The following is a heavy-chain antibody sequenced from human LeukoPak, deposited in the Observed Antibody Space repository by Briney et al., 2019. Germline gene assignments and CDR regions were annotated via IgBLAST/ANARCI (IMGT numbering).Heavy chain of an antibody. J-gene: IGHJ4*02. D-gene: IGHD2-15*01. CDR1: GFTFNNAW. CDR2: IKSNIDGGTP. V-gene: IGHV3-15*01. CDR3: TTVFKWYYFDF. Sequence: GGSLRLSCAASGFTFNNAWMSWVRQAPGKGLEWVGRIKSNIDGGTPDYAAPVRGRFTISRDDSTNTLYLHMNSLKTEDSAVYYCTTVFKWYYFDFWGQGTLVTVSS.